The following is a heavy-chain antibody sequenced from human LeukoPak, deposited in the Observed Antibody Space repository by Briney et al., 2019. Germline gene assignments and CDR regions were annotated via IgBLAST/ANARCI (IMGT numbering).Heavy chain of an antibody. CDR3: AKDRIAAAAEPFDY. CDR1: GFTFSGSA. V-gene: IGHV3-73*01. J-gene: IGHJ4*02. D-gene: IGHD6-13*01. CDR2: IRSKANSYAT. Sequence: GGSLKLSCAASGFTFSGSAMHWVRQASGKGLEWVGRIRSKANSYATAYAASVKGRFTISRDDSKNTAYLQMNSLKTEDTAVYYCAKDRIAAAAEPFDYWGQGTLVTVSS.